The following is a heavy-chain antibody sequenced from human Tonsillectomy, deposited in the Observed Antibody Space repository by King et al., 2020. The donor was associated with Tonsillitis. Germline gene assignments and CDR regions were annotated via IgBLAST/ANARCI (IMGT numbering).Heavy chain of an antibody. CDR3: ARAGDYYDSSGYYGSYYFDY. V-gene: IGHV4-59*01. Sequence: VQLQESGPGLVKPSETLSLTCTVSGGSISSYYWSWIRQPPGTGLEWIGYIYYSGSTNYNTSLKSRVTISVDTSKNQFSLKLSSVTAADPAVYYCARAGDYYDSSGYYGSYYFDYWGQGTLVTVSS. CDR2: IYYSGST. D-gene: IGHD3-22*01. J-gene: IGHJ4*02. CDR1: GGSISSYY.